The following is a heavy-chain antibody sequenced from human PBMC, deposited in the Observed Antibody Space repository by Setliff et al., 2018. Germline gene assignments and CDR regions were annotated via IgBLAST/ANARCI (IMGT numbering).Heavy chain of an antibody. CDR1: GYTFTSYA. CDR2: INAGNGNT. D-gene: IGHD1-7*01. CDR3: AKKLPGVRYFDP. J-gene: IGHJ4*02. Sequence: ASVKVSCKASGYTFTSYAMHWVRQAPGKRLEWMGWINAGNGNTKYSQKFQGRVTITRDTSASTAYMELSSLRSEDTAVYYCAKKLPGVRYFDPWGQGTLVTVSS. V-gene: IGHV1-3*01.